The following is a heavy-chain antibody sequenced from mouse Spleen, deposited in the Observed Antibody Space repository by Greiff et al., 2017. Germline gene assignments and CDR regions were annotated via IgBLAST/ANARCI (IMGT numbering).Heavy chain of an antibody. CDR3: ARERMIRAYFDV. D-gene: IGHD2-4*01. V-gene: IGHV1-87*01. CDR1: GYTFTSYW. Sequence: QVQLQQSGAELARPGASVKLSCKASGYTFTSYWMQWVKQRPGQGLEWIGAIYPGDGDTRYTQKFKGKATLTADKSSSTAYMQLSSLASEDSAVYYCARERMIRAYFDVWGAGTTVTVSS. CDR2: IYPGDGDT. J-gene: IGHJ1*01.